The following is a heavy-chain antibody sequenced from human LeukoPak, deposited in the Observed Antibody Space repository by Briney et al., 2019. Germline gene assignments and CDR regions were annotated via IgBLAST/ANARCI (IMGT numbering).Heavy chain of an antibody. V-gene: IGHV3-48*01. CDR1: RFTFSSYS. CDR2: ISSSSSSI. CDR3: AELGITMIGGV. D-gene: IGHD3-10*02. Sequence: GGSLRLSCAASRFTFSSYSMNWVRQAPGKGLEWVSYISSSSSSIYYADSVKGRFTISRDNAKNSLYLQMNSLRAEDTAVYYCAELGITMIGGVWGKGTTVTISS. J-gene: IGHJ6*04.